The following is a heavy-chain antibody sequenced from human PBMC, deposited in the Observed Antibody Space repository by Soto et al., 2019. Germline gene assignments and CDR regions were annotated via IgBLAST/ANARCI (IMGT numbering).Heavy chain of an antibody. CDR2: ISAYNGNT. Sequence: ASVKVSCKASGYTFTSYAMHWVRRAPGQRLEWMGWISAYNGNTNYAQNLQGRVTMATDTSTSTAYMELRSLRSDDTAVYYCARDEDAAMPHFFDYWGQGTPVTVSS. CDR1: GYTFTSYA. D-gene: IGHD5-18*01. J-gene: IGHJ4*02. CDR3: ARDEDAAMPHFFDY. V-gene: IGHV1-18*01.